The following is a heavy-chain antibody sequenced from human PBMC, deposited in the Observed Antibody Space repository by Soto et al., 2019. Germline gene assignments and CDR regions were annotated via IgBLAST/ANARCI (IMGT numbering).Heavy chain of an antibody. Sequence: SETLSLTCIVSGESISSSSYYWGWIRQPPGKGLEWIGSIYYSGRTYYNPSFKSRVTISIGTSKNQFSLKLSSVTATDTAVYYCARQRTTVVTQAYFDHWGQGALVTVSS. D-gene: IGHD2-21*02. CDR1: GESISSSSYY. CDR2: IYYSGRT. CDR3: ARQRTTVVTQAYFDH. J-gene: IGHJ4*02. V-gene: IGHV4-39*01.